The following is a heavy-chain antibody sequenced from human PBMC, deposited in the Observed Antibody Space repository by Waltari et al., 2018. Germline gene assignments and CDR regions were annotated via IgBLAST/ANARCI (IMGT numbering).Heavy chain of an antibody. V-gene: IGHV3-7*01. Sequence: EVQLVESGGGLVQPGGSLRLSCAASGFTFSSYWMSWVGQAPGKGLEWVANIKQDGSEKYYVDSVKGRFTISRDNAKNSLYLQMNSLRAEDTAVYYCARGGTIFGVVITWDYWGQGTLVTVSS. CDR3: ARGGTIFGVVITWDY. CDR2: IKQDGSEK. D-gene: IGHD3-3*01. CDR1: GFTFSSYW. J-gene: IGHJ4*02.